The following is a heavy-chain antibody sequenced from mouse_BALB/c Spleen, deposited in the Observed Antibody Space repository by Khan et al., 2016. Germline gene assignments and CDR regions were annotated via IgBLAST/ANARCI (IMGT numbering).Heavy chain of an antibody. V-gene: IGHV2-9*02. Sequence: VELVESGPGLVAPSQSLSITCTVSGFSLTSYGVHWVRQPPGKGLEWLGVIWAGGSTNYNSALMSRLSISKDNSKSQVFLKMNSLQTDDTAMYYCARDPHDYDDYYAMDYWGQGTSVTVSS. CDR1: GFSLTSYG. D-gene: IGHD2-4*01. J-gene: IGHJ4*01. CDR3: ARDPHDYDDYYAMDY. CDR2: IWAGGST.